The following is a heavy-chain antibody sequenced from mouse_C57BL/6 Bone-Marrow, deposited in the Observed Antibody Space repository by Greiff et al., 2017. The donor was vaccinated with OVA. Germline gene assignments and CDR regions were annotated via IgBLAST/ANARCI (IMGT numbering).Heavy chain of an antibody. CDR3: ARWITTVVARDY. CDR2: IYPGSGST. Sequence: QVQLKQPGAELVKPGASVKMSCKASGYTFTSYWITWVKQRPGQGLEWIGDIYPGSGSTNYNEKFKSKATLTVDTSSSTAYMQLSSLTSEDSAVYYCARWITTVVARDYWGQGTTLTVSS. D-gene: IGHD1-1*01. CDR1: GYTFTSYW. V-gene: IGHV1-55*01. J-gene: IGHJ2*01.